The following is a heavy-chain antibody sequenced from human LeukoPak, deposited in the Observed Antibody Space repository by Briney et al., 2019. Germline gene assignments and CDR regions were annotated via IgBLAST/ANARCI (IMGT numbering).Heavy chain of an antibody. D-gene: IGHD3-22*01. CDR3: ARLRKYYYDSSGYFRP. Sequence: SETVSLTCTVSGGSISSYYWSWILQPPGKGLEWIGYIYYSGSTNYNPSLKSRVTISVDTSKNQFSLKLSSVTAADTAVYYCARLRKYYYDSSGYFRPWGQGTLVTVSS. V-gene: IGHV4-59*08. CDR2: IYYSGST. CDR1: GGSISSYY. J-gene: IGHJ5*02.